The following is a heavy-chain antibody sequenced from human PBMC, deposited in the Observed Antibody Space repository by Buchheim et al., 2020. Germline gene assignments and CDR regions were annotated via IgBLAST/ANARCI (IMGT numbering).Heavy chain of an antibody. CDR2: INSDGSSV. CDR1: GFIFSSNW. D-gene: IGHD4-17*01. J-gene: IGHJ6*02. V-gene: IGHV3-74*01. Sequence: EVQLVESGGGLVQPGRSLRLSCAASGFIFSSNWMHWVRQAPGKGLVWVSRINSDGSSVFYEDSVKGRLTISRDNANKQLYLQMNSLRAEDTAVYYCARGGDDYGDYYGLDVWGQGTT. CDR3: ARGGDDYGDYYGLDV.